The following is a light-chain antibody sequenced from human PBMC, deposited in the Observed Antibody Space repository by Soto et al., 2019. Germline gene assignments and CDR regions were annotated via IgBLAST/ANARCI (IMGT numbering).Light chain of an antibody. J-gene: IGKJ3*01. CDR1: QSVSSN. Sequence: EIVMTQSPATLSVSRRDRATLSCMASQSVSSNLAWYQQRPGQAPRLLIYGASTRATGIPARFSGSGYGTEFNLTISSLEPEDFAVYYCQQRSNWPRTFGPGTKVDIK. V-gene: IGKV3-15*01. CDR2: GAS. CDR3: QQRSNWPRT.